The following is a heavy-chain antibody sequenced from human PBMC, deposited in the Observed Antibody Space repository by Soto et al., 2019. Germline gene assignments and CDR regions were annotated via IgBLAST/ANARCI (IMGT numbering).Heavy chain of an antibody. V-gene: IGHV1-69*02. CDR1: GGTFSSST. CDR3: ASLTTVVMGFDY. J-gene: IGHJ4*02. D-gene: IGHD4-17*01. CDR2: IIPILGIA. Sequence: QVQLVQSGAEVKKPGSSVKVSCKASGGTFSSSTISWVRQAPGQGLEWMGRIIPILGIANYAQKFQGRVTITADKSTSTAYMELSSLRSEDTAVYYCASLTTVVMGFDYWGQGTLVTVSS.